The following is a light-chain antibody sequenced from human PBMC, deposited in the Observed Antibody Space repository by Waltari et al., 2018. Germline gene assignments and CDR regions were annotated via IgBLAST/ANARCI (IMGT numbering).Light chain of an antibody. CDR1: SSDVGGYNY. CDR2: VGS. Sequence: QSALTQPASVSGSPGQSITISCTGTSSDVGGYNYAYWYQQHPGKAPRLLIYVGSKRPSGVSQRVSGSKSGTAASRTISGLQAEDEGDYYCCSFRGGDSFVFGTGTRVTVV. J-gene: IGLJ1*01. CDR3: CSFRGGDSFV. V-gene: IGLV2-14*03.